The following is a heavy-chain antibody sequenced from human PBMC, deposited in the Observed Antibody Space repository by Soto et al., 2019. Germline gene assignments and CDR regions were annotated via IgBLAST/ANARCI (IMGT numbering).Heavy chain of an antibody. CDR3: ARDSGIPGRFWYFDI. Sequence: ASVKVSCQTYGYTFSNYFLHWVRQAPGQGPEWMGFVNPKRGGTEYAQKFQGRVTMTRDTSINTVYLDLSRLTSDDTAIYYCARDSGIPGRFWYFDIWGRGTLVTVSS. J-gene: IGHJ2*01. CDR1: GYTFSNYF. CDR2: VNPKRGGT. D-gene: IGHD3-3*01. V-gene: IGHV1-2*02.